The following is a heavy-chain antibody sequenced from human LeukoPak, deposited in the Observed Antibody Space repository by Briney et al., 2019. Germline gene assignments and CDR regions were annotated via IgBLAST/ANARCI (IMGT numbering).Heavy chain of an antibody. V-gene: IGHV3-48*03. J-gene: IGHJ6*04. CDR3: ARPIIYYYYGMDV. CDR1: GFTFSSYE. Sequence: PGGSLRLSCAASGFTFSSYEMNWVRQAPGKGLEWASYISSSGSTIYYADSVKGRFTISGDNAKNSLYLQMNSLRAEDTAVYYCARPIIYYYYGMDVWGKGTTVTVSS. CDR2: ISSSGSTI.